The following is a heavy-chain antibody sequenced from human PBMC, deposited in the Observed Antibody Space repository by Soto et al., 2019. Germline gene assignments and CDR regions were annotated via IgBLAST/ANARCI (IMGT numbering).Heavy chain of an antibody. Sequence: EVQLVESGGGLVQPGESLRLSCTASGFTFSSYWMTWVRQAPGKGLEWVSYISSSSDTIYYADSVKGRFTISRDNAKNSLYLQMNSLRAEDTAVYYCARDPRYCSGGNCYSSYYYYYLDVWGIGTTVTVSS. CDR2: ISSSSDTI. CDR1: GFTFSSYW. V-gene: IGHV3-48*01. D-gene: IGHD2-15*01. CDR3: ARDPRYCSGGNCYSSYYYYYLDV. J-gene: IGHJ6*03.